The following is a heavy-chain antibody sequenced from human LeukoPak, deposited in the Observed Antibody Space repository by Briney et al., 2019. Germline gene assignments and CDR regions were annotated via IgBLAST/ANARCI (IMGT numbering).Heavy chain of an antibody. V-gene: IGHV3-7*03. CDR3: VRAIGAAGSY. J-gene: IGHJ4*02. D-gene: IGHD6-13*01. CDR2: IKQDGSEK. CDR1: GFTFNSYW. Sequence: PGGSLRPSCAASGFTFNSYWMTWVRQAPGKGLEWVANIKQDGSEKYYVDSVKGRFTISRDNAKNSLYLQMNSLRAEDTAVYYCVRAIGAAGSYWGQGTLVTVSS.